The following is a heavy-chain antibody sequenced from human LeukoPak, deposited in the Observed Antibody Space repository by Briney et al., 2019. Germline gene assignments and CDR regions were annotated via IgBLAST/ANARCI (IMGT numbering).Heavy chain of an antibody. D-gene: IGHD3-10*01. J-gene: IGHJ4*02. V-gene: IGHV3-21*01. CDR2: ISSSSSYI. CDR3: ARDIYGSGPPVGDAIDY. Sequence: PGGSLRLSCAASGFTFSSYSMNWVRQAPGKGLEWVSSISSSSSYIYYADSVKGRFTISRENAKNSLYLQMNRLRAEDTAVYYCARDIYGSGPPVGDAIDYWGQGTLVTVSS. CDR1: GFTFSSYS.